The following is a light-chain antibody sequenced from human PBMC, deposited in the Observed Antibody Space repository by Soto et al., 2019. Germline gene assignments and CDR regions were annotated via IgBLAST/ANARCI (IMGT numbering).Light chain of an antibody. CDR3: CSYAGSYSYV. V-gene: IGLV2-11*01. CDR2: DVS. J-gene: IGLJ1*01. Sequence: QSVLTQPRSVSGSPGQSVTISCTGTSSDVGGYNYVSWYQQHPGKAPKLMIYDVSKRPSGLPDRFSGSKSGNTASLTISGLQAEDEADYYCCSYAGSYSYVFGTGTKLTVL. CDR1: SSDVGGYNY.